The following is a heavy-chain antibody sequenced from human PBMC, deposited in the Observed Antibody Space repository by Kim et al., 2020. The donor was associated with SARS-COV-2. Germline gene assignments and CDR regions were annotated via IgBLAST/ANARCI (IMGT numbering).Heavy chain of an antibody. CDR2: INAGNGNT. CDR1: GYTFTSYA. Sequence: ASVKVSCKASGYTFTSYAMHWVRQAPGQRLEWMGWINAGNGNTKYSQKFQGRVTITRDTSASTAYMELSSLRSEDTAVYYCARVSFRATSEYYYGSVSYYRYWGQGTLVTVSS. J-gene: IGHJ4*02. D-gene: IGHD3-10*01. CDR3: ARVSFRATSEYYYGSVSYYRY. V-gene: IGHV1-3*01.